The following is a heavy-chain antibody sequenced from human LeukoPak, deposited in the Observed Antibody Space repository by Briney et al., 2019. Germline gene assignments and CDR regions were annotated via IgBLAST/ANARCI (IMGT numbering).Heavy chain of an antibody. D-gene: IGHD3-3*01. CDR1: GLTXTNSA. V-gene: IGHV1-58*02. J-gene: IGHJ4*02. Sequence: GTSVKVSCKASGLTXTNSAMQWVRQARGQRLEWIGWSVFDSGNTNYAQKFQERVTITRDMSTTTAYMELSSLRSEDTAVYYCATNSADYNFWSGYYSFDYWGQGTLVTVSS. CDR3: ATNSADYNFWSGYYSFDY. CDR2: SVFDSGNT.